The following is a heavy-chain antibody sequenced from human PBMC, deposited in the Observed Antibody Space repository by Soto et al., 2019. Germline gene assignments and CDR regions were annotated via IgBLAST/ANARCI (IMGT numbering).Heavy chain of an antibody. Sequence: QVQLVQSGAEVKKPGASVTVSCKASGYRFSDYYLHWVRQAPGQGPEWMGWMNPNSGDTKYAQKFKGRVPMTRDTSVRTAFMELNWLKSDDTAVYYCARESGGATATLDYYYFYMDVWGIGTTDTVSS. CDR2: MNPNSGDT. CDR1: GYRFSDYY. V-gene: IGHV1-2*02. CDR3: ARESGGATATLDYYYFYMDV. D-gene: IGHD5-12*01. J-gene: IGHJ6*03.